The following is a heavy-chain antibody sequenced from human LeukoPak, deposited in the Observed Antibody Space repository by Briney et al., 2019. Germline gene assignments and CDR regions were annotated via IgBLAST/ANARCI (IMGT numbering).Heavy chain of an antibody. CDR3: ARDFSTWYSIDY. J-gene: IGHJ4*02. CDR2: ISHDAAVK. CDR1: GFTLRSYA. Sequence: GGSLRLSCAVSGFTLRSYAIHWVRQAPGKGLQWVAFISHDAAVKYYADSVRGRFTVSRDNSKNTLSLQMNSLRPEDTAVYYCARDFSTWYSIDYWGRGTLVTVSS. V-gene: IGHV3-30-3*01. D-gene: IGHD2-15*01.